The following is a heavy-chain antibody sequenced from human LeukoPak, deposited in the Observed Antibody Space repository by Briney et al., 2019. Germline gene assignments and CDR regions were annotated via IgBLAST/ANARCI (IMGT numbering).Heavy chain of an antibody. D-gene: IGHD6-19*01. CDR2: IYYSGGT. CDR1: GASFSSYY. Sequence: SETLSLTCTVSGASFSSYYWSWIRQPPGKALEGIGYIYYSGGTNYNPSLESRVTISVDTSKNHSSLKLSSVTAADTAVYYCARAIAVAGLAWFDPWGQGTLVTVSS. CDR3: ARAIAVAGLAWFDP. J-gene: IGHJ5*02. V-gene: IGHV4-59*01.